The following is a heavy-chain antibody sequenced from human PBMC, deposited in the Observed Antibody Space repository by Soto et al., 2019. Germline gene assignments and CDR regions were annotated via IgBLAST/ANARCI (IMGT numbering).Heavy chain of an antibody. CDR3: TRRGRQSANWFDP. CDR1: GGTFNSYS. V-gene: IGHV1-69*06. CDR2: IIPMSGRP. J-gene: IGHJ5*02. Sequence: QVQLVQSGAEVKTPGSSVKVSCKASGGTFNSYSIDWVRQAPGQGFEWMGGIIPMSGRPNYAQRFQGRVPFSADKSTKTVYMEVNSPTHEATAVYYCTRRGRQSANWFDPWVPRTLVTVSS.